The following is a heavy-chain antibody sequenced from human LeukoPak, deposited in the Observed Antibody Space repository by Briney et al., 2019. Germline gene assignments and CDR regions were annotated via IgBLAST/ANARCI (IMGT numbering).Heavy chain of an antibody. CDR1: GYTFTSYA. CDR3: ATGFGVALDAFDI. D-gene: IGHD3-3*01. Sequence: ASVKVSCKASGYTFTSYAMHWVRQAPGQRLEWMGWINAGNGNTKYSQKFQGRVTITRDTSASTAYMELSSLRSEDTAVYYCATGFGVALDAFDIWGQGTMVTVSS. CDR2: INAGNGNT. V-gene: IGHV1-3*01. J-gene: IGHJ3*02.